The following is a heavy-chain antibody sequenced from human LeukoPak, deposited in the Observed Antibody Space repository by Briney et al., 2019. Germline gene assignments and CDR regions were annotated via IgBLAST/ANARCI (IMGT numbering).Heavy chain of an antibody. CDR3: ARVVGAAMDDAFDI. D-gene: IGHD1-26*01. Sequence: SETLSLTCAVYGGSFSGYYWSWIRQPPGKGLEWIGEINHSGSTNYNPSLKSRVTISVDTSKNQFSLKPSSVTAADTAVYYCARVVGAAMDDAFDIWGQGTMVTVSS. V-gene: IGHV4-34*01. J-gene: IGHJ3*02. CDR2: INHSGST. CDR1: GGSFSGYY.